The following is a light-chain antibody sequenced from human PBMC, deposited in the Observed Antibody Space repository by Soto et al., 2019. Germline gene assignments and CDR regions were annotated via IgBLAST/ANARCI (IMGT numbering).Light chain of an antibody. CDR1: QSVSSTY. V-gene: IGKV3-20*01. J-gene: IGKJ1*01. Sequence: IVLTQSPATLSLSPGERATLSCRASQSVSSTYLAWYQQKPGQAPRLLISGSSNRATGIPDRFSGSGSGTEFTLTITSLQSEDFAVYYCLQYDYWPRTLGQGTKVDTK. CDR2: GSS. CDR3: LQYDYWPRT.